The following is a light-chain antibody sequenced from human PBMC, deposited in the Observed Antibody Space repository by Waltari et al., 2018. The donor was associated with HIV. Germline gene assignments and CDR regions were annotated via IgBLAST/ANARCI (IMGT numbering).Light chain of an antibody. CDR3: QACDSSTVL. V-gene: IGLV3-1*01. CDR2: QDD. Sequence: SHELTQPPSVSVSPGQTASITCSGDYLGDKYASWYQPKPGQSPVLVIYQDDKRPSGIPERFSGSNSGNTATLTITGTQAMDEADYYCQACDSSTVLFGGGTKLTVL. CDR1: YLGDKY. J-gene: IGLJ2*01.